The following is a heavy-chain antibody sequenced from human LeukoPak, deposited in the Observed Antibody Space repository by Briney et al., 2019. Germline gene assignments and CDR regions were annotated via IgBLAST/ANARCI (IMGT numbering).Heavy chain of an antibody. CDR2: IYPGDSDT. CDR3: ASPYYYGSGSYYHAFDI. Sequence: GESLKISCKGSGYSFTSYWIAWVRQMSGKGLEWMGIIYPGDSDTRYSPSFQGQVTISADKSISTAYLQWSSLKASDTAMYHCASPYYYGSGSYYHAFDIWGQGTMVTVSS. V-gene: IGHV5-51*01. J-gene: IGHJ3*02. D-gene: IGHD3-10*01. CDR1: GYSFTSYW.